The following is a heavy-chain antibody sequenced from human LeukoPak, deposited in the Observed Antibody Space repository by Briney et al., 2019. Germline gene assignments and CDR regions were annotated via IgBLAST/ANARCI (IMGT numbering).Heavy chain of an antibody. CDR3: ARDSSSWHDFDY. CDR1: GFTVSSNY. J-gene: IGHJ4*02. D-gene: IGHD6-13*01. CDR2: IYSGGST. Sequence: PGGSLRLSCAASGFTVSSNYMSWVRQAPGKGLEWVSVIYSGGSTYYADSVKGGFTISRDNSKNTLYLQMNSLRAEDTAVYYCARDSSSWHDFDYWGQGTLVTVSS. V-gene: IGHV3-66*01.